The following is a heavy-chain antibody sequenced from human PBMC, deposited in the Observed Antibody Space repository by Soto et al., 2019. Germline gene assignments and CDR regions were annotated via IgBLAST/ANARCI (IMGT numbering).Heavy chain of an antibody. CDR1: GITISSYW. D-gene: IGHD3-10*01. Sequence: EVQLVESGGGLVQPGGSLRLSCAASGITISSYWMSWVRQAPGKGVVWVSRINSDGGDTKYADSVKGRFTISRDNAKNTLYLQINSLRVEDTAVYYCTRDGRGLNAFDIWGQGTMVTVSS. V-gene: IGHV3-74*03. CDR3: TRDGRGLNAFDI. CDR2: INSDGGDT. J-gene: IGHJ3*02.